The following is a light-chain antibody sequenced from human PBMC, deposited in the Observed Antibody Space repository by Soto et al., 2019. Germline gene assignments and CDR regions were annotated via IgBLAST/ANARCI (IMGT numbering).Light chain of an antibody. V-gene: IGKV3-20*01. Sequence: EIVLTQSPGTLSLSPGERATLSCRASQSVSSSYLAWYQQKPGQAPRLLIYGASSRATGIPDRFSGSGSGTDFTLTISSLQPEDAATYYCQKCKVAPFTFGGGTKVEIK. CDR2: GAS. CDR3: QKCKVAPFT. CDR1: QSVSSSY. J-gene: IGKJ4*01.